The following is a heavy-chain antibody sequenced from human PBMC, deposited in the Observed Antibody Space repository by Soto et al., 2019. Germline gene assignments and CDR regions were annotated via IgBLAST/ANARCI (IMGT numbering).Heavy chain of an antibody. J-gene: IGHJ4*02. CDR3: ARDLSGDTTPYFDL. CDR1: GFAFSSYW. Sequence: EGQLVESGGGLVQPGGSLRLSCAASGFAFSSYWMHWVRQTPGKGPVWVSRIYNDGSRTAYADSVKGRFTISRDNAKNTMYLQMSSLTVEDTAVYYCARDLSGDTTPYFDLWGQGTLVTVSS. D-gene: IGHD1-1*01. CDR2: IYNDGSRT. V-gene: IGHV3-74*01.